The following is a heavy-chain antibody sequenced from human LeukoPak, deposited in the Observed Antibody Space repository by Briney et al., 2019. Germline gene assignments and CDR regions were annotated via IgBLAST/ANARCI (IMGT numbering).Heavy chain of an antibody. CDR3: ARDKDFWSGYYNDY. V-gene: IGHV3-30*03. CDR2: ISYDGSNK. D-gene: IGHD3-3*01. J-gene: IGHJ4*02. Sequence: PGGSLRLSCAASGFTFSSYGMHWVRQAPGKGLEWVAVISYDGSNKYYADSVKGRFTISRDNAKNSLYLQMNSLRAEDTAVYYCARDKDFWSGYYNDYWGQGTLVTVSS. CDR1: GFTFSSYG.